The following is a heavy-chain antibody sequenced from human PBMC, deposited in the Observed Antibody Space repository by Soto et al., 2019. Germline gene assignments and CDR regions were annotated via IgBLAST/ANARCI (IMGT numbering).Heavy chain of an antibody. CDR1: GFTFGDYA. D-gene: IGHD3-3*01. CDR3: TRQRFLEWLLFDV. J-gene: IGHJ6*04. CDR2: IRSKAYGGTT. Sequence: GGSLRLSCTASGFTFGDYAMSWFRQAPGKGLEWVGFIRSKAYGGTTEYAASVKGRFTISRDDSKSIAYLQMNSLKTEDTAVYYCTRQRFLEWLLFDVWGKGTTVTVSS. V-gene: IGHV3-49*03.